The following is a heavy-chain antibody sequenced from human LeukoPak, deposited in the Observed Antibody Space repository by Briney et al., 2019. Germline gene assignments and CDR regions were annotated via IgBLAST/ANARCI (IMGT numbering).Heavy chain of an antibody. D-gene: IGHD6-6*01. CDR3: AREFDSSSLDY. CDR1: GSTFSSYA. CDR2: IYSGGST. V-gene: IGHV3-66*01. J-gene: IGHJ4*02. Sequence: GGSLRLSCAASGSTFSSYAMSWVRQAPGKGLEWVSVIYSGGSTYYADSVKGRFTISRDNSRNTLYLQMNSLRAEDTAVYYCAREFDSSSLDYWGQGTLVTVPS.